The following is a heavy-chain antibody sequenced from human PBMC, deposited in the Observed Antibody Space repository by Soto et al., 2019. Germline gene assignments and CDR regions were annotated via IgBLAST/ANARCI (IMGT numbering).Heavy chain of an antibody. CDR1: GFTFSSYA. D-gene: IGHD6-6*01. V-gene: IGHV3-23*01. CDR2: ISGSGGTT. CDR3: AKPPYSSSSYYYYGMDV. Sequence: EVQLLESGGGLVQPGGSLRLSCAASGFTFSSYAMTWVRQAPGKGLEWVSAISGSGGTTYHADSVKGRFTISRDNSKNTLYLQMNSLRAEDAAVYYCAKPPYSSSSYYYYGMDVWGQGTTVTLSS. J-gene: IGHJ6*02.